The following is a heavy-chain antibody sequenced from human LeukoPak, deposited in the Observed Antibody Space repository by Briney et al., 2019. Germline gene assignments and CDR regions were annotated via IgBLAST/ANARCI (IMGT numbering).Heavy chain of an antibody. D-gene: IGHD2-21*02. CDR3: ARDPSWGGGDAYSDY. V-gene: IGHV3-30-3*01. Sequence: GGSLRLSCAASGFTFSNYALHWVRQAPGKGLDWVTVISYDGSNKYYADSVKGRFTISRDNSKSTLYLQMNSLRAEDTAVYYCARDPSWGGGDAYSDYWGQGTLVTVSS. J-gene: IGHJ4*02. CDR1: GFTFSNYA. CDR2: ISYDGSNK.